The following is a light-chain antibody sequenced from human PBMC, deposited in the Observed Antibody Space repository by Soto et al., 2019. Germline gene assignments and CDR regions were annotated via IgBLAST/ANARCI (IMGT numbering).Light chain of an antibody. CDR1: SSDVGDYKY. CDR3: CSYAGSYSYV. V-gene: IGLV2-11*01. J-gene: IGLJ1*01. CDR2: DIS. Sequence: QSALTQPRSVSGAPGQSVTISCTGTSSDVGDYKYVSWYRQHPGKAPKLLIYDISKRPSGVPDRFSGSKSGTTASLTISGLQSEDEADYYCCSYAGSYSYVFGTGTKVTVL.